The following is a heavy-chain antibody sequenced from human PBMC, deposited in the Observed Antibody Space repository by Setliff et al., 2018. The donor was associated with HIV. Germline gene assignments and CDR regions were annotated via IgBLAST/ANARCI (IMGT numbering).Heavy chain of an antibody. V-gene: IGHV1-46*01. CDR3: TIATGTPGMTTRENWFDP. CDR1: GYPFITGY. D-gene: IGHD1-1*01. J-gene: IGHJ5*02. CDR2: IIPSGGDT. Sequence: GASVKVSCKASGYPFITGYIHWVRQAPGQGLEWMGRIIPSGGDTIYAQKFQGRFTMTRDTSTSTVYMELSSLRSEDTATYYCTIATGTPGMTTRENWFDPWGQGTLVTVSS.